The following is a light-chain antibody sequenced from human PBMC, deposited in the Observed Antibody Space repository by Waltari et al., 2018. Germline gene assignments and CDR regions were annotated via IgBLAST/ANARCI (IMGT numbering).Light chain of an antibody. Sequence: SDVLTQPPSVSVATGQTARITWGGSMLETTGVHWYQQRPGQAPLLVVYDDNDRPSGIPERLSGSSSGKTATLTITSVEAGDEADYYCQVWHSGRDPLFGAGTKLTVL. J-gene: IGLJ1*01. CDR3: QVWHSGRDPL. CDR2: DDN. CDR1: MLETTG. V-gene: IGLV3-21*02.